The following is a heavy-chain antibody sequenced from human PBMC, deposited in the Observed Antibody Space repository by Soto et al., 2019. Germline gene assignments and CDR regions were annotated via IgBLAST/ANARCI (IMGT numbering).Heavy chain of an antibody. J-gene: IGHJ6*03. V-gene: IGHV3-21*01. D-gene: IGHD5-18*01. CDR2: ISSSSSYI. Sequence: GGSLRLSCAASGFTFSSYSMNWVRQAPGKGLEWASSISSSSSYIYYADSVKGRFTISRDNAKNSLYLQMNSLRAEDTAVYYCARETQYSYGYPNPFYYYYYMDVWGKGTTVTVSS. CDR1: GFTFSSYS. CDR3: ARETQYSYGYPNPFYYYYYMDV.